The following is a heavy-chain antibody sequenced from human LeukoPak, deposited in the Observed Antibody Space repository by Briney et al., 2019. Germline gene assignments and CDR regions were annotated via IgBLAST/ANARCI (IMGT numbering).Heavy chain of an antibody. CDR1: GFSFSSYS. CDR2: FTSRSGSI. J-gene: IGHJ4*02. Sequence: PGGSLRLSCTASGFSFSSYSMTWVRQAPGKGLEWVSSFTSRSGSIYYADSVKGRFTISRDNAKNSLYLQMNSLRGEDTAVYYCARCYYDSSGYSSGLDYWGQGTLVTVSS. V-gene: IGHV3-21*01. D-gene: IGHD3-22*01. CDR3: ARCYYDSSGYSSGLDY.